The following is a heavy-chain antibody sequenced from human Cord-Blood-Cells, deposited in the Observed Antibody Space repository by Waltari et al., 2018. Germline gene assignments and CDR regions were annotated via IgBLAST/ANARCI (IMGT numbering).Heavy chain of an antibody. J-gene: IGHJ5*02. D-gene: IGHD3-10*01. V-gene: IGHV4-38-2*01. CDR1: GYSISSGYY. Sequence: QVQLQESGPGLVKPSESLSLTCAVSGYSISSGYYWGWIRQPPGKGLEWIGSIYHSGSTYYNPTLKSRVTISVDTSKNQFSLKLSSVTAADTAVYYCARRKVLLWFRDLPPNCWFDPWGQGTLVTVSS. CDR2: IYHSGST. CDR3: ARRKVLLWFRDLPPNCWFDP.